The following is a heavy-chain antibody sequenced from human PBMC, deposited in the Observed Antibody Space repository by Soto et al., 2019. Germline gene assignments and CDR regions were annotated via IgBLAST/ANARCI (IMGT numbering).Heavy chain of an antibody. CDR3: VRCYCSVGSCYACWHFDL. D-gene: IGHD2-15*01. CDR1: GYTFSDYA. CDR2: ISASTRNT. J-gene: IGHJ2*01. V-gene: IGHV1-18*01. Sequence: QVQLVQSGGEVKKAGGSVKVSCQASGYTFSDYAISWVRQAPGQGLEWMGWISASTRNTDQAQNFQGRVIMTLDTSTNTAYMELRSLRSDDTAVYYCVRCYCSVGSCYACWHFDLWGRGTLVTVSS.